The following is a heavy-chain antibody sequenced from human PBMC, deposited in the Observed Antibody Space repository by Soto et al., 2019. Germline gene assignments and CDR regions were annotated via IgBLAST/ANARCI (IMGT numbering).Heavy chain of an antibody. Sequence: ASVNVSCKASGGTFSSYAISWVLQAPGQGLEWMGGIIPIFGTANYAQKFQGRVTITADESTSTAYMELSSLRSEDTAVYYCAGGQGTAMVRDYYYYGMDVWGQGTTVTVSS. CDR1: GGTFSSYA. CDR2: IIPIFGTA. V-gene: IGHV1-69*13. J-gene: IGHJ6*02. D-gene: IGHD5-18*01. CDR3: AGGQGTAMVRDYYYYGMDV.